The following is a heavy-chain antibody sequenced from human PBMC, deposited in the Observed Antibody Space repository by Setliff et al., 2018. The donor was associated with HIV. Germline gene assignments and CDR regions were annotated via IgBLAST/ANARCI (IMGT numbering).Heavy chain of an antibody. CDR2: VNHSGST. J-gene: IGHJ4*02. V-gene: IGHV4-34*01. Sequence: NPSETLSLTCAVYGGSFSGYYWIWIRQPPGKGLQWIGEVNHSGSTNYNPSLKSRVTISVDTSKNQFSLKLNSVTAADTAVYYCARGRTGHDYWGQGTLVTVSS. CDR3: ARGRTGHDY. CDR1: GGSFSGYY.